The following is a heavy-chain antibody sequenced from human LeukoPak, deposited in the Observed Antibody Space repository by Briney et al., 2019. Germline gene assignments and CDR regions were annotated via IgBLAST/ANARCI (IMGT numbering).Heavy chain of an antibody. Sequence: SGGSLRLSCAASGFTFSSFDMYWVRQPTGQGLEGVSTIGTASDTYYPGSVEGRFTLSRDNAKNSLYLQMNSLTAGDTAVYYCARGPPRGKYYYMDVWGKGTTVTVSS. CDR3: ARGPPRGKYYYMDV. V-gene: IGHV3-13*01. J-gene: IGHJ6*03. CDR2: IGTASDT. CDR1: GFTFSSFD. D-gene: IGHD1-1*01.